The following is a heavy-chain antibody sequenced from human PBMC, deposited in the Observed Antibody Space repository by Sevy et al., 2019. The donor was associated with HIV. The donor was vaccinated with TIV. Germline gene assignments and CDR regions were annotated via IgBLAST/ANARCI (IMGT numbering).Heavy chain of an antibody. D-gene: IGHD3-22*01. V-gene: IGHV3-23*01. Sequence: GGSLRLSCAASGLTFSSYAMSWVRQAPGKGLEWVSVVSGSADSTYYADSVKGRFTISRDNSKNTLYLQMNNVRVEDTAVYYCARGGYYYDNAAYYALDSWGQGTLVTVSS. J-gene: IGHJ4*02. CDR1: GLTFSSYA. CDR3: ARGGYYYDNAAYYALDS. CDR2: VSGSADST.